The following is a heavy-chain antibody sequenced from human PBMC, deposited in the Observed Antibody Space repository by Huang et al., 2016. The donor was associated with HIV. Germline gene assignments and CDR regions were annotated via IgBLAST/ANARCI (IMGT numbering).Heavy chain of an antibody. D-gene: IGHD3-22*01. Sequence: QVQLQQWGARLVKPSETLSVTCAVFGGAFSGYYWTWIRQSPGKGLEWIGEINDSGTTNYSPSLQSRVTILIDTSKKQFSLKLKSVTAADTAVYYCAGGRGPTYYERPYYYWGQGT. V-gene: IGHV4-34*02. CDR2: INDSGTT. CDR3: AGGRGPTYYERPYYY. J-gene: IGHJ4*02. CDR1: GGAFSGYY.